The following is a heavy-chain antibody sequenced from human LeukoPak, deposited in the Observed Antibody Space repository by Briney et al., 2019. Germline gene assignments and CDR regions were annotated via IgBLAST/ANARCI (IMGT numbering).Heavy chain of an antibody. CDR3: AKDLAMITFGGGFDY. CDR2: IWYDGSNK. CDR1: GFTFSSYG. J-gene: IGHJ4*02. Sequence: QPGRSLRLSCAASGFTFSSYGMHWVRQAPGKGLGWVAVIWYDGSNKYYADSVKGRFTISRDNSKNTLYLQMNSLRAEDTAVYYCAKDLAMITFGGGFDYWGQGTLVTVSS. D-gene: IGHD3-16*01. V-gene: IGHV3-33*06.